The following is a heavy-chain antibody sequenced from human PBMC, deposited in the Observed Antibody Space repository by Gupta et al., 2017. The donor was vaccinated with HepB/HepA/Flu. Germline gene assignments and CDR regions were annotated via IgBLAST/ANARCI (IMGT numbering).Heavy chain of an antibody. CDR3: ARISGDYYDSSGYLDY. V-gene: IGHV2-70*15. Sequence: QVTLRESGPALVKPTQTLTLTCTFSGFSLSTSGMCVSWIRQPPGKALEWLARIDWDDDKYYSTSLKTRLTISKDTSKNQVVLTMTNMDPVETATYYCARISGDYYDSSGYLDYWGQGTLVTVSS. D-gene: IGHD3-22*01. J-gene: IGHJ4*02. CDR1: GFSLSTSGMC. CDR2: IDWDDDK.